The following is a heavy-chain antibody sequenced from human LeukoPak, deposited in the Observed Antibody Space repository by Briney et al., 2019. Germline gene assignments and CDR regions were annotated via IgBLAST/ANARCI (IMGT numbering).Heavy chain of an antibody. D-gene: IGHD3-3*02. J-gene: IGHJ3*02. CDR3: ATDMAFSAFDI. V-gene: IGHV3-7*03. CDR2: IDGDGRQK. Sequence: GGSLRLSCIASGFSFTNYWMVWIRQAPGKGLEWVASIDGDGRQKDYVDSVKGRFTISRDNARNSLFLQLTSLRTEDTALYYCATDMAFSAFDIWGHGTMVIVSS. CDR1: GFSFTNYW.